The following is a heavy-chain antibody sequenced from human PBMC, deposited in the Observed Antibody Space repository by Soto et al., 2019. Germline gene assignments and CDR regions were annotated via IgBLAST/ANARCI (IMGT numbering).Heavy chain of an antibody. CDR2: IWYDGSNK. D-gene: IGHD5-18*01. V-gene: IGHV3-33*01. J-gene: IGHJ6*02. CDR3: ARDGSPYSYGPYGMDV. CDR1: GFTFSGYG. Sequence: PGGSLRLSCAASGFTFSGYGMHWVRQAPGKGLEWVAVIWYDGSNKYYADSVKGRFTISRDNSKNTLYLQMNSLRAEDTAVYYCARDGSPYSYGPYGMDVWGQGTTVTVSS.